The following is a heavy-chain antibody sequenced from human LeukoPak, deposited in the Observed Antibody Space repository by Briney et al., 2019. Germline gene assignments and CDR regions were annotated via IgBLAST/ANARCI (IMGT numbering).Heavy chain of an antibody. CDR3: ARQLGSGTFDP. Sequence: PGGSLRLSCAASGFTFSSYAMSWVRQAPGKGLEWVSGISGSGGGTYNADSVKGRFTISRDNAKNSLYLQMNSLRAEDTAVYYCARQLGSGTFDPWGQGTLVTVSS. D-gene: IGHD3-10*01. CDR1: GFTFSSYA. CDR2: ISGSGGGT. V-gene: IGHV3-23*01. J-gene: IGHJ5*02.